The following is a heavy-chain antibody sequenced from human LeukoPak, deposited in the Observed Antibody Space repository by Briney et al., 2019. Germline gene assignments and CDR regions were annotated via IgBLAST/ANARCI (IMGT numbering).Heavy chain of an antibody. D-gene: IGHD6-25*01. V-gene: IGHV1-18*01. CDR1: GGTFSSYA. J-gene: IGHJ3*02. CDR3: ARATVAAAGAFDI. Sequence: ASVKASCKASGGTFSSYAITWVRQAPGQGLEWMGWISGYNGNTNYAQKFQGRVTMTTDTSTSTAYMELRSLRSDDTSVYYCARATVAAAGAFDIWGQGTMVTVSS. CDR2: ISGYNGNT.